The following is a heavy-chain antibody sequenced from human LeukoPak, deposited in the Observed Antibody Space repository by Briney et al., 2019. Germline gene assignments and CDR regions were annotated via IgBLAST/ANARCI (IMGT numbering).Heavy chain of an antibody. CDR1: GYTFTNYV. Sequence: ASVKVSCKASGYTFTNYVISWVRQAPGQGLEWMGWINPNSGGTNYAQKFQGRITMTRDTSISTAYMELSSLRSEDTAVYYCARRRVVVTAPPRYNWFDPWGQGTLVTVSS. D-gene: IGHD2-21*02. V-gene: IGHV1-2*02. CDR3: ARRRVVVTAPPRYNWFDP. CDR2: INPNSGGT. J-gene: IGHJ5*02.